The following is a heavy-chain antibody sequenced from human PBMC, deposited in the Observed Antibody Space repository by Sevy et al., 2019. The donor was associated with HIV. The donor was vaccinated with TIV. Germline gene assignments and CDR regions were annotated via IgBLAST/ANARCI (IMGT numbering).Heavy chain of an antibody. D-gene: IGHD3-10*01. CDR1: GGSISSSSYY. J-gene: IGHJ3*02. CDR3: ARGWSGGFIADAFDI. CDR2: IHYSGST. V-gene: IGHV4-39*01. Sequence: SETLSLTCTVSGGSISSSSYYWGWIRQPPGKGLEWIGSIHYSGSTYYNPSLKSRVTISVDTSKNQFSLKLSSVTAADTAVYYCARGWSGGFIADAFDIWGQGTMVTVSS.